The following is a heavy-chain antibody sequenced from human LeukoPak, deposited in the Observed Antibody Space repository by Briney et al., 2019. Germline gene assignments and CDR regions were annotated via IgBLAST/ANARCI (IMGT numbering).Heavy chain of an antibody. V-gene: IGHV1-18*01. CDR2: ISAYNGNT. J-gene: IGHJ6*02. D-gene: IGHD6-13*01. CDR1: GYTFTSYG. Sequence: ASVKVSCKASGYTFTSYGIGWVRQAPGQGLEWMGWISAYNGNTNYAQKLQGRVTMTTDTSTSTAYMELSSLRSEDTAVYYCARVPRGGSSWGYYYYYGMDVWGQGTTVTVSS. CDR3: ARVPRGGSSWGYYYYYGMDV.